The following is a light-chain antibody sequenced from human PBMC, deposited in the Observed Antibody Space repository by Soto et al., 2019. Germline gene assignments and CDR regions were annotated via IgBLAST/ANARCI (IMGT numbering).Light chain of an antibody. CDR2: GAS. CDR3: QQHNNCRRP. Sequence: EIVMTQSTATLSVSPGEKATLSCSASQSVSSNLDWYQQKPGQAPRLLLYGASTRATGIPPRSSGSRSGTEFTLTIRSLQSEDVAVYFCQQHNNCRRPFRQGTRVGL. V-gene: IGKV3-15*01. J-gene: IGKJ1*01. CDR1: QSVSSN.